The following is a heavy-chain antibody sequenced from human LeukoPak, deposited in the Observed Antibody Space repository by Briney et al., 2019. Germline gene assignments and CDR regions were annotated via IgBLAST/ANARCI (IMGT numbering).Heavy chain of an antibody. J-gene: IGHJ5*02. Sequence: GGSLRLSCAASGFTFSTYAMSWVRQAPGRGLEWVSSISGTGSSTFYGDSVKGRFTISRDNSKNTLYLQMNSLRAEDTAVYYCAKVAVAGIGRWFDPWGQGTLVTVSS. CDR2: ISGTGSST. D-gene: IGHD6-19*01. V-gene: IGHV3-23*01. CDR1: GFTFSTYA. CDR3: AKVAVAGIGRWFDP.